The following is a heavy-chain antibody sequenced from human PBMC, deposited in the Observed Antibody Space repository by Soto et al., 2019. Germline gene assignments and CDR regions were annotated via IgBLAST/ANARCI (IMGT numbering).Heavy chain of an antibody. CDR1: GFTFSSSA. J-gene: IGHJ4*02. V-gene: IGHV3-23*01. CDR3: ATGRYCSSAACLAAE. Sequence: EVQLLESGGGLVQPGGSLRLSCAASGFTFSSSAMLWARQAPGKGLEWVSAITGSGAYTTYIDSVKGRFTVSRDNSKNTLFLQMNSLRAEDTALYYCATGRYCSSAACLAAEWGQGTLITVSS. D-gene: IGHD2-2*01. CDR2: ITGSGAYT.